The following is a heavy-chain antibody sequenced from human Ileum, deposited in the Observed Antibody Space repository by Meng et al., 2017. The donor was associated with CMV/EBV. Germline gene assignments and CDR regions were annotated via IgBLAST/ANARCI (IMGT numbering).Heavy chain of an antibody. CDR1: GFSFSNFN. J-gene: IGHJ4*02. V-gene: IGHV3-48*04. D-gene: IGHD3-3*01. Sequence: GESLKISCAASGFSFSNFNMNWVRQAPGKGLEWVAYISGGGVPKFYADSVKGRFTVSRDNAKNSLFLHMNNLRVDDTAVYYCKPSGGDWGQGTQVTVSS. CDR2: ISGGGVPK. CDR3: KPSGGD.